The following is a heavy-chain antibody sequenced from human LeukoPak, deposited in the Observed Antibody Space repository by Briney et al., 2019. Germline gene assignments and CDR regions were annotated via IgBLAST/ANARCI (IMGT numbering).Heavy chain of an antibody. V-gene: IGHV4-59*01. CDR2: IYYSGST. Sequence: SETLSLTCTVSGGSISSYYWSWIRQPPGKGLEWIGYIYYSGSTYYNPSLKSRVTISVDTSKNQFSLKLSSVTAADTAVYYCARDSSGWYNGPFDYWGQGTLVTVSS. CDR1: GGSISSYY. J-gene: IGHJ4*02. D-gene: IGHD6-19*01. CDR3: ARDSSGWYNGPFDY.